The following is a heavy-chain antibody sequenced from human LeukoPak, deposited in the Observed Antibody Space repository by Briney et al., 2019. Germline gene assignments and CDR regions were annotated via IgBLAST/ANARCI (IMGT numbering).Heavy chain of an antibody. Sequence: GASVKVSCKASGYTFTSYYMHWVRQAPGQGLEWMGIINPSGGSTSYAQKFQGRVTMTRDMSTSTVYMELSSLRSEDTAVYCCAREAGGIQLWFKYYFDYWGQGTLVTVSS. D-gene: IGHD5-18*01. V-gene: IGHV1-46*01. J-gene: IGHJ4*02. CDR1: GYTFTSYY. CDR2: INPSGGST. CDR3: AREAGGIQLWFKYYFDY.